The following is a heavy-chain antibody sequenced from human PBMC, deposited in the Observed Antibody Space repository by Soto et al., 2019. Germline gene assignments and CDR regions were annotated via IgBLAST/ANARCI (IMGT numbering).Heavy chain of an antibody. J-gene: IGHJ4*02. CDR3: ARSQTTVTSYDY. D-gene: IGHD4-17*01. V-gene: IGHV4-4*02. CDR1: GDSISRSKW. Sequence: SETLSLTCAVSGDSISRSKWWSRVRQPPGKGLEWIGEIYQSGSTNYNPSLKSRVTISVDKSKNQFSLKLSSVTAADTAVYYCARSQTTVTSYDYWGQGTLVTVSS. CDR2: IYQSGST.